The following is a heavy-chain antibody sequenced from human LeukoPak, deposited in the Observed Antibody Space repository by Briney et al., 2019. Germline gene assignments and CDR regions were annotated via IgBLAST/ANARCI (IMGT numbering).Heavy chain of an antibody. V-gene: IGHV3-23*01. Sequence: PGGSLRLSCAASGFTFTNYAMSWVRQAPGKGLAWVSSLSGSGGSTYYADSVKGRFTISRDNSKNTLYLQMNNLRGEDTAEYYCAKDMELASWGQGTLVTVSS. D-gene: IGHD1-26*01. J-gene: IGHJ5*02. CDR1: GFTFTNYA. CDR3: AKDMELAS. CDR2: LSGSGGST.